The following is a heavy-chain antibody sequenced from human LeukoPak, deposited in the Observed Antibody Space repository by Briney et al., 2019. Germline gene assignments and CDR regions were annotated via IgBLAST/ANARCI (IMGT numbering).Heavy chain of an antibody. Sequence: GASVKVSCKASGYTFTSYGISWVRQAPGQGLEWMGRIIPILGIANYAQKFQGRVTITADKSTSTAYMELSSLRSEDTAVYYCARDRASSGYLGYYYYGMDVWGQGTTVTVSS. V-gene: IGHV1-69*04. CDR3: ARDRASSGYLGYYYYGMDV. D-gene: IGHD3-22*01. CDR2: IIPILGIA. CDR1: GYTFTSYG. J-gene: IGHJ6*02.